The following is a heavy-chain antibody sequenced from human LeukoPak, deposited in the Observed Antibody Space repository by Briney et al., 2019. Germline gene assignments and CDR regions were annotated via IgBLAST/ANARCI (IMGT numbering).Heavy chain of an antibody. J-gene: IGHJ4*02. V-gene: IGHV1-2*02. CDR1: GYTFTGYY. Sequence: ASVKVSCKASGYTFTGYYIHWVRLAPGQGLEWMGWIRPKTGCTQYAQKFQGRVTMTRDTSISTAYMDLRRLKSDDTGVYYCARAAGGYDYPFDYWGQGTLVTVSS. CDR3: ARAAGGYDYPFDY. CDR2: IRPKTGCT. D-gene: IGHD5-12*01.